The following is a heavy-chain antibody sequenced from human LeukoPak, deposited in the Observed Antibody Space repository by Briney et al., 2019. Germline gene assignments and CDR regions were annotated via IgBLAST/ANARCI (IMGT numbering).Heavy chain of an antibody. D-gene: IGHD3-3*01. CDR1: GFTFSSYA. Sequence: GGSLRLSCAASGFTFSSYAMSWVRQAPGKGLEWVSAISGSGGSTYYADSVKGRFTISRDNSKNTLYLQMNSLRAEDTAVYYCAKTKYVLRFLEWSIPLDYWGQGTLVTVSS. CDR3: AKTKYVLRFLEWSIPLDY. CDR2: ISGSGGST. V-gene: IGHV3-23*01. J-gene: IGHJ4*02.